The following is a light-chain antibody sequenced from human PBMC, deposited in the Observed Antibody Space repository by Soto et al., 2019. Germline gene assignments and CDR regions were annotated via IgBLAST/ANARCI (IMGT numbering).Light chain of an antibody. CDR1: QDIFNY. CDR2: DAS. CDR3: QQYVNLPLGT. J-gene: IGKJ3*01. Sequence: DIQMTQSPSSLSASVGDRVTITCQASQDIFNYLNWYQQKPGKAPKLLIYDASNLETGVPSRFSGSGLGTDFTFTISSLLPEDIATYYCQQYVNLPLGTFGPGTKVDIK. V-gene: IGKV1-33*01.